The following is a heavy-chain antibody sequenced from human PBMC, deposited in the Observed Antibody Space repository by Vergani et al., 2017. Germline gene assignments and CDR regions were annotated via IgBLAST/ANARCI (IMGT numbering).Heavy chain of an antibody. J-gene: IGHJ4*02. Sequence: EVQMVESGGGLVKPGGSLRLSCVASGVTFSHYRMNWVRQAPGKGLEWVANIKEDGSEKYYVDSVKGRFTVSRDNAKNSLYLQMNRLRVEDTAIYYCVRDEYGVAGYWGQGTLVIVSS. CDR1: GVTFSHYR. CDR2: IKEDGSEK. D-gene: IGHD4/OR15-4a*01. CDR3: VRDEYGVAGY. V-gene: IGHV3-7*01.